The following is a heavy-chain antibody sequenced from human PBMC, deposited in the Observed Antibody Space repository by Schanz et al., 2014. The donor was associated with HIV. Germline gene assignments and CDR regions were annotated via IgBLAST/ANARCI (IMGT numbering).Heavy chain of an antibody. CDR1: GFRLSDYY. CDR3: ARDSGPGSY. CDR2: ISRSGSTM. V-gene: IGHV3-11*04. D-gene: IGHD3-10*01. J-gene: IGHJ4*02. Sequence: QVQLVESGGDLVKPGGSLRLSCAASGFRLSDYYMSWIRQAPGKGLEWVSYISRSGSTMYYAESVKGRFTISRDNVKNSLYLQMSSLRAEDTAVYYCARDSGPGSYWGQGTLVTVSS.